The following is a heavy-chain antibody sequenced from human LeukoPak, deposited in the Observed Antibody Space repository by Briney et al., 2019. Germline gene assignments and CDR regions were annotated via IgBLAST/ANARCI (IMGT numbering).Heavy chain of an antibody. CDR1: GYTFTSYG. V-gene: IGHV1-2*02. Sequence: VASVKVSCKASGYTFTSYGISWVRQAPGQGLEWMGWINPNSGGTNYAQSFQGRVTMTRDTSISTAYMELSRLRSDDTAVYYCARADMSTDYTPNDYWGQGTLVTVSS. D-gene: IGHD3-3*01. CDR2: INPNSGGT. J-gene: IGHJ4*02. CDR3: ARADMSTDYTPNDY.